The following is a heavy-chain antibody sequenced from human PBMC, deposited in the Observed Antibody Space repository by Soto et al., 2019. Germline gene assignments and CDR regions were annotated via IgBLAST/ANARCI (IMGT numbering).Heavy chain of an antibody. Sequence: GESLKISCAASGFTFDDYAMHWVRQAPGKGLEWVSLIGGDGGSTYYADSVKGRFTISRDNSKNSLYLQMNSLRTEDTNLNFCAEDNPAEYCTNGVCNYYYYGMDVWGQGTTVTVSS. D-gene: IGHD2-8*01. CDR2: IGGDGGST. V-gene: IGHV3-43*02. CDR1: GFTFDDYA. J-gene: IGHJ6*02. CDR3: AEDNPAEYCTNGVCNYYYYGMDV.